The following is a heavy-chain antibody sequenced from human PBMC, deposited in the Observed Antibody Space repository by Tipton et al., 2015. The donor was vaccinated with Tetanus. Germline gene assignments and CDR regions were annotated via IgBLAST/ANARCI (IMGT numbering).Heavy chain of an antibody. Sequence: SLRLSCAASGFSLSSYTMNWVRRAPGKGLEWVSSISSTSAYIYYADSLKGRFTISRDNAKNSLYLQMNSLRVEDTAVYYCASGSALDYWGQGTLVLVSS. CDR2: ISSTSAYI. V-gene: IGHV3-21*01. CDR1: GFSLSSYT. CDR3: ASGSALDY. J-gene: IGHJ4*02. D-gene: IGHD6-25*01.